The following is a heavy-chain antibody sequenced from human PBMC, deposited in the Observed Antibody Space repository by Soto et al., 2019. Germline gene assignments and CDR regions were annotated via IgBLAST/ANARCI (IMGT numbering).Heavy chain of an antibody. V-gene: IGHV4-30-4*01. D-gene: IGHD3-10*01. CDR3: ARHAFGSGFYYGMGV. Sequence: SETLSLTCTVSGGSISSGDYYWSWIRQPPGKGLECIGYIYYSGSTYYNPSLKSRVTISVDTSKNQFSLKLNSVTAADTAVYYCARHAFGSGFYYGMGVWGQGTTVTVSS. CDR2: IYYSGST. CDR1: GGSISSGDYY. J-gene: IGHJ6*02.